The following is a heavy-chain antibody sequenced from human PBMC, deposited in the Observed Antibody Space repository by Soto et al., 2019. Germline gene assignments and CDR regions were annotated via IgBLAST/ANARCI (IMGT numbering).Heavy chain of an antibody. CDR2: MTPNSGTK. J-gene: IGHJ6*01. CDR3: ASPLTFRILYF. D-gene: IGHD2-8*01. V-gene: IGHV1-8*02. Sequence: ASVKVSCHAYGYTFTSYDIHWVRQATGQGLEWMGWMTPNSGTKGYAQKFQGRVTMTRNTSISTAYMELSSLRSEDTDVYYCASPLTFRILYFWGQGTTVPVSS. CDR1: GYTFTSYD.